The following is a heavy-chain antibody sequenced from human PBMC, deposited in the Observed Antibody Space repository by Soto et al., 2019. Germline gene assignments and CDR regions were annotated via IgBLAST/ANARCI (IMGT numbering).Heavy chain of an antibody. CDR1: GGTFSSYA. J-gene: IGHJ6*02. D-gene: IGHD6-6*01. Sequence: GASVKVSCKASGGTFSSYASSWVRQPPGQGLEWMGGIIPIFGTANYAQKFQGRVTITADKSTSTAYMELRSLRSEETAVYYCARDPYSSSSYYYYYGMDVWGQGTTVTVSS. CDR3: ARDPYSSSSYYYYYGMDV. V-gene: IGHV1-69*06. CDR2: IIPIFGTA.